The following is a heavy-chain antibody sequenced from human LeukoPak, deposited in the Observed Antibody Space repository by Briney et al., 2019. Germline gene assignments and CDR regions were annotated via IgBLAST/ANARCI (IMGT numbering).Heavy chain of an antibody. CDR2: ISSSGSTI. V-gene: IGHV3-48*03. CDR1: GFTFSSYE. J-gene: IGHJ6*04. D-gene: IGHD3-10*02. Sequence: GGSLRLSCAASGFTFSSYEMNWVRQAPGKGLEWVSYISSSGSTIYYADSVKGRFTISRDNAKNSLYLQMNSLRAEDTAVYYCAELGITMIGGAWGKGTTVTISS. CDR3: AELGITMIGGA.